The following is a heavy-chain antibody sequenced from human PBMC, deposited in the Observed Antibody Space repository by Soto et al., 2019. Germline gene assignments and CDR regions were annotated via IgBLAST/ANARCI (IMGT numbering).Heavy chain of an antibody. CDR2: ISSTSAYT. CDR1: GFTFSDYY. Sequence: GGSLRLSCAVSGFTFSDYYMTWFRQAPGKGLEWVSYISSTSAYTNYADSVKGRFTISRDNAKNLLYLQMTSLRDEDTAVYFCARDPSRRSPPDLWGQGTLVTVSS. CDR3: ARDPSRRSPPDL. V-gene: IGHV3-11*05. J-gene: IGHJ5*02. D-gene: IGHD6-6*01.